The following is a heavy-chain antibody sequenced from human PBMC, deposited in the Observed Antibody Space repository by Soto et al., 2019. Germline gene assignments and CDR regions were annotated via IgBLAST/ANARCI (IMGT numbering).Heavy chain of an antibody. CDR3: ARGLGRYSGYEAYYFDY. Sequence: QAGGSLRLSCAASGFTFSSYSMNWVRQAPGKGLEWVSYISSSSSTIYYADSVKGRFTISRDNAKNSLYLQMNSLRAEDTAVYYCARGLGRYSGYEAYYFDYWGQGTLVTVSS. J-gene: IGHJ4*02. CDR2: ISSSSSTI. CDR1: GFTFSSYS. V-gene: IGHV3-48*01. D-gene: IGHD5-12*01.